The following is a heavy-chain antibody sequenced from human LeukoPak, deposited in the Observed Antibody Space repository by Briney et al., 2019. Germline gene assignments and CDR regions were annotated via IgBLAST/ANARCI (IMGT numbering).Heavy chain of an antibody. D-gene: IGHD3-22*01. CDR3: ARHGGATMIVGFLHAFDI. Sequence: PERLSPTCTVAGGSPSSYYRSWIRPPPREGLEWVGSTYTSGSTNYNPYLKSRVTISVDTSKNQFSLKLSSVTAADTAVYYCARHGGATMIVGFLHAFDIWGQGRMVTVS. CDR2: TYTSGST. J-gene: IGHJ3*02. V-gene: IGHV4-59*08. CDR1: GGSPSSYY.